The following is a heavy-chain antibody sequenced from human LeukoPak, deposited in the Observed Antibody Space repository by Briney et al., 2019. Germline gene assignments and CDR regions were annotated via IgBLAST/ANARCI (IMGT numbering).Heavy chain of an antibody. CDR2: ISSSGTTI. V-gene: IGHV3-48*03. CDR1: EFTFSSFE. Sequence: GGSLRLSSAASEFTFSSFEMNWVRQAPGKGLEWVSYISSSGTTIYYADSVRGRFTISRDNAKNSLYLQLNSLRDEDTAVYYCARGQGTSGGLIDWWGQGTLVTVSS. J-gene: IGHJ4*02. CDR3: ARGQGTSGGLIDW. D-gene: IGHD1/OR15-1a*01.